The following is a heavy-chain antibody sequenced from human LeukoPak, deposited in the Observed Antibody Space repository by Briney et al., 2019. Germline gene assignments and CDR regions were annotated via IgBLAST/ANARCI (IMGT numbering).Heavy chain of an antibody. CDR1: GFTFSSYW. D-gene: IGHD5-18*01. J-gene: IGHJ4*02. V-gene: IGHV3-74*01. CDR3: ARGTGYSYGSFDY. CDR2: INSDGSIT. Sequence: GGSLRLSCAASGFTFSSYWMHWVRQAPGKGLVWVSRINSDGSITTYADSVKGRFTISRDNARNTLYLQMNSLRAEDTAVYCCARGTGYSYGSFDYGGQGTLVTVSS.